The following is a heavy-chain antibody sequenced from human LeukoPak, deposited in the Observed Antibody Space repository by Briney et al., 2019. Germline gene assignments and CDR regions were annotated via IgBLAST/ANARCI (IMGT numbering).Heavy chain of an antibody. CDR2: IYYSGST. CDR1: GGSISSSGYY. D-gene: IGHD3-3*01. J-gene: IGHJ4*02. CDR3: ARRNYFYDFWSGKTDY. V-gene: IGHV4-39*01. Sequence: SETLSLTCTVSGGSISSSGYYWGWIRQPPGKGLEWIASIYYSGSTYYNPSLKSRVTISVDTSKDQLSLKLSSVTAADTAVYYCARRNYFYDFWSGKTDYWGQGTLVTVSS.